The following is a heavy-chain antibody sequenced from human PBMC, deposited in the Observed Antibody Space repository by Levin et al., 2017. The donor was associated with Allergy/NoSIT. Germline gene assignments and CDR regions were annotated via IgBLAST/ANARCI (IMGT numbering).Heavy chain of an antibody. J-gene: IGHJ4*02. CDR2: ISYDGSKA. D-gene: IGHD3-16*01. Sequence: GGSLRLSCAASGFNFGDFGILWVRQAPGKGLEWVSVISYDGSKAYYADSVTGRFSISRDNSKNMVWLQISNLRPEDTAVYYCAKGGVGEQLAVDHWGQGTLVSVSS. V-gene: IGHV3-30*18. CDR1: GFNFGDFG. CDR3: AKGGVGEQLAVDH.